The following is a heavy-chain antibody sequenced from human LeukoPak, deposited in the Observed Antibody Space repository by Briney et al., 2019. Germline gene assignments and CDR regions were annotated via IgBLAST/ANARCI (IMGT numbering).Heavy chain of an antibody. V-gene: IGHV4-30-2*01. Sequence: SQTLSLTCAVSGGSISSGGYSWSWIRQPPGTGLEWIGYIYHSGSTYYNPSLKSRVTISVDRSKNQFSLKLSSVTAADTAVYYCAREYGGYYDSSGFEFSYYFGVDAWGQGTTVTVSS. CDR2: IYHSGST. J-gene: IGHJ6*02. CDR3: AREYGGYYDSSGFEFSYYFGVDA. D-gene: IGHD3-22*01. CDR1: GGSISSGGYS.